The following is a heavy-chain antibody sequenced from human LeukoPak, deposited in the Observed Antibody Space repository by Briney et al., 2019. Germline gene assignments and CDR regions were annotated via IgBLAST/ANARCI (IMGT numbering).Heavy chain of an antibody. CDR1: GFTFTSYA. J-gene: IGHJ4*02. CDR3: ASIVGATTRPKPPPFDY. V-gene: IGHV3-30-3*01. Sequence: GGSLRLSCAASGFTFTSYAMHWVRQAPGKGLEWVAVISYDGSNKYYADSVKGRFTTSRDNSKNTLYLQMNSLRAEDTAVYYCASIVGATTRPKPPPFDYWGQGTLVTVSS. CDR2: ISYDGSNK. D-gene: IGHD1-26*01.